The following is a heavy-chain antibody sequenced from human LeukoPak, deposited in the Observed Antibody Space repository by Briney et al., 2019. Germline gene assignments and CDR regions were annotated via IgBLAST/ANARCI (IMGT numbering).Heavy chain of an antibody. CDR2: ISGSGGST. Sequence: PGGSLRLSCAASGSTFSSYAMSWVRQAPGNGLEWVSAISGSGGSTYYADSVKGRFTISRDNSKNTLYLQMNSLRAEDTAVYYCAKVHYDSSGYYHQDYFDYWGQGTLVTVSS. D-gene: IGHD3-22*01. V-gene: IGHV3-23*01. J-gene: IGHJ4*02. CDR3: AKVHYDSSGYYHQDYFDY. CDR1: GSTFSSYA.